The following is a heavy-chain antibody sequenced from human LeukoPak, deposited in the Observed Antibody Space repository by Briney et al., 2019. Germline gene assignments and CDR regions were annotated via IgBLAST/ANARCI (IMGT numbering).Heavy chain of an antibody. D-gene: IGHD4-17*01. CDR3: AREVTTVTTDLFDY. V-gene: IGHV4-4*07. J-gene: IGHJ4*02. Sequence: PSETLSLTCTVSGGSISSYYWSWIRQPAGKGLEWIWRMYTSGSTNYNSSLKSRVTMSVDTSKNQFSLKLSSVTAADTAVYYCAREVTTVTTDLFDYWGQGTLVTVSS. CDR2: MYTSGST. CDR1: GGSISSYY.